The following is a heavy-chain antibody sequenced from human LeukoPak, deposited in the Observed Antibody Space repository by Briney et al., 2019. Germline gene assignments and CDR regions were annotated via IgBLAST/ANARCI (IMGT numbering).Heavy chain of an antibody. Sequence: GGSLRLSCATSGFSFNNAWMNWVRQAPGKGLEWVGRIKSKGDGGTTDYAAPVKGRFTISRDDSKNTLYLQMNSLKIEDTAVYYCTTRSRRWSGYWGQGTLVTVSS. CDR3: TTRSRRWSGY. V-gene: IGHV3-15*01. CDR1: GFSFNNAW. D-gene: IGHD4-23*01. J-gene: IGHJ4*02. CDR2: IKSKGDGGTT.